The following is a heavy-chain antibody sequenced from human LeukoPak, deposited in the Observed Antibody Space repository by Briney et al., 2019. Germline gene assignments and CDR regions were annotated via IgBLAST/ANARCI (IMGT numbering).Heavy chain of an antibody. V-gene: IGHV3-30*18. D-gene: IGHD3-22*01. CDR2: ISYDGSNK. CDR1: GFTFSSYG. Sequence: PGGSLRLSCAASGFTFSSYGMHWVRQAPGKGLEWVAVISYDGSNKYYADSVKGRFTISRDNSKNTLYLQMNSLRAEDTAVHYCAKDISHFITMIAEDWGQGTLVTVSS. J-gene: IGHJ4*02. CDR3: AKDISHFITMIAED.